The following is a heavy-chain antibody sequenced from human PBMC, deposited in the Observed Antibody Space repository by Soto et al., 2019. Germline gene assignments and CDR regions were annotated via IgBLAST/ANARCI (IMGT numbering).Heavy chain of an antibody. CDR3: ARVSRESSFHNYAFDI. D-gene: IGHD6-13*01. J-gene: IGHJ3*02. CDR1: GGSISSGGYY. V-gene: IGHV4-31*03. Sequence: QVQLQESGPGLVKPSQTLSLTCTVSGGSISSGGYYWSWIRQHPGKGLEWIGYIYYSGSTYYNPSLKSRVTISVDTSKNQFSLKLSSVTAADTAVYYCARVSRESSFHNYAFDIWGQGTMVTVSS. CDR2: IYYSGST.